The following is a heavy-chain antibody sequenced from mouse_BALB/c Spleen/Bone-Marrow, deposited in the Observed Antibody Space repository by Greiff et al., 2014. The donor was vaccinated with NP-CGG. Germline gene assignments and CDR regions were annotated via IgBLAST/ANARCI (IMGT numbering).Heavy chain of an antibody. D-gene: IGHD1-1*01. CDR3: ARLGDYSYFDY. CDR1: GFSSSDYY. J-gene: IGHJ2*01. CDR2: ISDSGGSS. Sequence: EVMLVESGGALVQPGGSLKLSCATSGFSSSDYYMYWVRQTPEKRLEWVAYISDSGGSSYYPDTVKGRFTISRDNAKNTLYLQMSRQKSEDTAMYYCARLGDYSYFDYWGQGTTLTVSS. V-gene: IGHV5-12*02.